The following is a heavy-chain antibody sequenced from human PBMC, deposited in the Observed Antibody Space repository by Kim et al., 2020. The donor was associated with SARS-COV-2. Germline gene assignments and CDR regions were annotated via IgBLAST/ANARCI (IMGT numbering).Heavy chain of an antibody. CDR1: GGSISSSSYY. V-gene: IGHV4-39*01. D-gene: IGHD3-16*01. CDR2: IYHSGST. J-gene: IGHJ4*02. CDR3: ARQALRAFSYLDY. Sequence: SETLSLTCTASGGSISSSSYYWGWIRQPPGKGLEWIGSIYHSGSTYYNPSLKSRVTISVDTSKNQFSLKLSSVTAADTAVYYCARQALRAFSYLDYWGQG.